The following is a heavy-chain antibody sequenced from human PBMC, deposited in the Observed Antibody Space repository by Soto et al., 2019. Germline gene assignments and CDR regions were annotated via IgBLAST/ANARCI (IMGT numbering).Heavy chain of an antibody. CDR2: IYYSGST. CDR1: GGSLSSYY. CDR3: ARHHDS. V-gene: IGHV4-59*08. Sequence: SETLSLTSTVSGGSLSSYYWSWIRQPPGKGLEWIGYIYYSGSTNYNPSLKSRVTISVDTSKNQFSLKLSSVTAEDTAVYYCARHHDSWGQGTLVTVSS. J-gene: IGHJ4*02.